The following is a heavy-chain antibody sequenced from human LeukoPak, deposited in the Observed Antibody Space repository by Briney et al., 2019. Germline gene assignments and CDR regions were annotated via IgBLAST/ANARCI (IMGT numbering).Heavy chain of an antibody. D-gene: IGHD2/OR15-2a*01. J-gene: IGHJ5*02. CDR2: LYSGGNT. CDR1: ELSVSDNY. CDR3: VRTHPRSRLLDR. V-gene: IGHV3-53*01. Sequence: GGSLRLSCAASELSVSDNYMSWVRQAPGKGLEWVSILYSGGNTYYTDSVKGRFTISRDTSKNTLYLQMNSLRADDTAVYYCVRTHPRSRLLDRWGQGTLVTVSS.